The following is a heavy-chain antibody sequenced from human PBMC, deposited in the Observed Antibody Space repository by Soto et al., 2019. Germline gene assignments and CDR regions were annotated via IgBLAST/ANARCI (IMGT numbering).Heavy chain of an antibody. V-gene: IGHV3-48*03. CDR1: GLTFSTHD. Sequence: DVDLVESGVGPGQPGGSRRISCATAGLTFSTHDMNWVSQTTGRGLEWIAKISGSGSTRNYADSVKGRFTISRDNDKRTVDLQMTILRVEDTAVYYCARGCDYWGQGTRVTVS. CDR2: ISGSGSTR. CDR3: ARGCDY. J-gene: IGHJ4*02.